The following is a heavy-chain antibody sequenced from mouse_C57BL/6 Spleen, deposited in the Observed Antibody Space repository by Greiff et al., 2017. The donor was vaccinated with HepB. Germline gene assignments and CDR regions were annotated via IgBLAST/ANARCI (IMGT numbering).Heavy chain of an antibody. V-gene: IGHV1-80*01. CDR2: IYPGDGDT. J-gene: IGHJ3*01. CDR1: GYAFSSYW. CDR3: ASRYGSTWFAY. D-gene: IGHD1-1*01. Sequence: VQLQQSGAELVKPGASVKISCKASGYAFSSYWMNWVKQRPGKGLEWIGQIYPGDGDTNYNGKFKGKATLTADKSSSTAYMQRSSLTSDASAVYFCASRYGSTWFAYWGQGTLVTVSA.